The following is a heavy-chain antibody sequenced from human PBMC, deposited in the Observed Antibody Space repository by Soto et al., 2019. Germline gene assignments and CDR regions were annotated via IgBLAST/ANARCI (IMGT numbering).Heavy chain of an antibody. CDR2: IKDDGNEK. CDR3: VTWHLQEHAYDI. J-gene: IGHJ3*02. V-gene: IGHV3-7*03. CDR1: GFTFRNYW. D-gene: IGHD4-4*01. Sequence: PGGSLRLSCAASGFTFRNYWMSWVRQDPGKGLEWVANIKDDGNEKYSVDSVRGRFTISRDNAQNSLYLQMNSLRVEDTAIYYCVTWHLQEHAYDIWGQGTTVTVSS.